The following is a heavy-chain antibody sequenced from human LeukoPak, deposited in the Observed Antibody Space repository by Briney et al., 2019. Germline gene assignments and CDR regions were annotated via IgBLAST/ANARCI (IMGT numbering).Heavy chain of an antibody. D-gene: IGHD4/OR15-4a*01. J-gene: IGHJ4*02. V-gene: IGHV4-39*01. Sequence: SETLSLTCTVSGGSISSSSYYWGWIRQPPGKGLEWIGSIYYSGSTYYNPSLKSRVTISVDTSKNQFSLKLSSVTAADTAVYYCSSVSASFDYWGQGTLVTVSS. CDR2: IYYSGST. CDR3: SSVSASFDY. CDR1: GGSISSSSYY.